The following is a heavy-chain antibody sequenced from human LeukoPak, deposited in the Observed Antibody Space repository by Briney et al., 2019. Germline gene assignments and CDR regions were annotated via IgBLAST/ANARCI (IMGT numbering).Heavy chain of an antibody. Sequence: ASVKVSCKASGYAFANYLVHWVRQAPGQGLEWMGRIDPSGRSTDYAQKFRDRVTLTRDKSTNMAYMEVTSLRSEDTAVYYCARKSNSGWYGPFDYWGQGTLVTVST. D-gene: IGHD6-19*01. V-gene: IGHV1-46*01. CDR2: IDPSGRST. CDR1: GYAFANYL. CDR3: ARKSNSGWYGPFDY. J-gene: IGHJ4*02.